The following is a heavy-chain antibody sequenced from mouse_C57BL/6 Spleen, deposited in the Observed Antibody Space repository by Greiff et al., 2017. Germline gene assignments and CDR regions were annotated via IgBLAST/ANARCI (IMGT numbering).Heavy chain of an antibody. CDR1: GYTFTEYT. Sequence: VQLQQSGAELVKPGASVKLSCKASGYTFTEYTIHWVKQRPGQGLEWIGWFYPGSGSIKYNEKFKDKATLTADKSSSTVYMELSRLTSEDSAVYFCARHEDDYYGSSDYAMDYWGQGTSVTVSS. J-gene: IGHJ4*01. CDR2: FYPGSGSI. D-gene: IGHD1-1*01. V-gene: IGHV1-62-2*01. CDR3: ARHEDDYYGSSDYAMDY.